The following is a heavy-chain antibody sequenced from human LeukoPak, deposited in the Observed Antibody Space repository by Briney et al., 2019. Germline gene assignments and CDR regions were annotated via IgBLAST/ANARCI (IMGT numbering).Heavy chain of an antibody. Sequence: GGSLRLSCAASGFTVTYNYMSWVRQAPGKGLEWVASMKQDGSEKYYVDSVKGRFAISRDNAENSLYLQMNSLRAEDTAVYYCARGGGKFDYWGQGTLVTVSS. V-gene: IGHV3-7*01. CDR1: GFTVTYNY. CDR2: MKQDGSEK. D-gene: IGHD3-16*01. J-gene: IGHJ4*02. CDR3: ARGGGKFDY.